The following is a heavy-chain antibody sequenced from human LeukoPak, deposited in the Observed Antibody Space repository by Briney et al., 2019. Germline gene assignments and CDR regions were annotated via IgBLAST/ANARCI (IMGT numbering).Heavy chain of an antibody. D-gene: IGHD6-6*01. CDR2: IIPVLGIA. CDR1: GGTFSSYA. CDR3: ARDREQLSLLYYYYYGMDV. J-gene: IGHJ6*02. V-gene: IGHV1-69*04. Sequence: SVKVSCKASGGTFSSYAISWVRQAPGQGLEWMGRIIPVLGIANYAQKFQGRVTITADKSTSTAYMELSSLRSEDTAVYYCARDREQLSLLYYYYYGMDVWGQGTTVTVSS.